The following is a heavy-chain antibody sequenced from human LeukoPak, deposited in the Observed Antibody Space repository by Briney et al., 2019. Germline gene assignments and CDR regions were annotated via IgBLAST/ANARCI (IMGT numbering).Heavy chain of an antibody. CDR3: ARARGSGWYEETDY. V-gene: IGHV1-2*04. CDR2: INPNSGGT. Sequence: ASVKVSCKASGYTFTGYYMHWVRQAPGQGLEWMGWINPNSGGTNYAQKFQGWVTMTRDTSISTAYMELSRLRSDDTAVYYCARARGSGWYEETDYWGQGTLVTVSS. D-gene: IGHD6-19*01. CDR1: GYTFTGYY. J-gene: IGHJ4*02.